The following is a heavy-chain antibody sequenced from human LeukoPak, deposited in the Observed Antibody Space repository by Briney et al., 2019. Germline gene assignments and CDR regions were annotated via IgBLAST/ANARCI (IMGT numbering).Heavy chain of an antibody. CDR3: SKDSTAMITGTFDY. D-gene: IGHD5-18*01. Sequence: RGRTLRLSCAASGFTSDAYAMPWVRQARSRGLEGVSAINWNSGSIGYADSVKGRFTIARDNAKNSLYPQMNSLRAEYTALYYSSKDSTAMITGTFDYCGQGTLVTVSS. J-gene: IGHJ4*02. V-gene: IGHV3-9*02. CDR1: GFTSDAYA. CDR2: INWNSGSI.